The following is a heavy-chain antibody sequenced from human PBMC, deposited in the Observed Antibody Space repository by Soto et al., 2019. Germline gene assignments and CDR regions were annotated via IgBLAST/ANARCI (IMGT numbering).Heavy chain of an antibody. CDR3: ARGRTRGTPFDN. Sequence: SETLSLTCAVSGGSISSGGYSCNWIRQPPGKGLEWIGYIYHSGSTYYNPSLKSRVTISVDRSKNQFSLKLSSVTAADTAGYYCARGRTRGTPFDNGGREPLVPVSS. CDR1: GGSISSGGYS. CDR2: IYHSGST. J-gene: IGHJ4*02. D-gene: IGHD4-17*01. V-gene: IGHV4-30-2*01.